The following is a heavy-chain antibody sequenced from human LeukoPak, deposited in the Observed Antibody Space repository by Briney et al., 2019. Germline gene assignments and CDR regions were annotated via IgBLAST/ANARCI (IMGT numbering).Heavy chain of an antibody. Sequence: SETLSLTCAVYGVSFSGYYWSWIRQPPGKGLEWIGEINHSGSTNYNPSLKSRVTISVDTSKNQFSLKLSSVTAADTAVYYYARKGFPYSSSRYAASRHYYYMDVWDKGTTVTVSS. CDR3: ARKGFPYSSSRYAASRHYYYMDV. CDR1: GVSFSGYY. CDR2: INHSGST. D-gene: IGHD6-13*01. V-gene: IGHV4-34*01. J-gene: IGHJ6*03.